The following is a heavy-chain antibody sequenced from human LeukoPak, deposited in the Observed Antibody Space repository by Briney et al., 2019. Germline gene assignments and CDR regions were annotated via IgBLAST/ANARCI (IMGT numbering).Heavy chain of an antibody. CDR3: ARGYGSGSPTNFDY. J-gene: IGHJ4*02. CDR2: IPGDGTT. CDR1: GFTVSSNY. V-gene: IGHV3-66*01. D-gene: IGHD3-10*01. Sequence: EGSLRLSCAASGFTVSSNYMSWVRQAPGKGLEWVSVIPGDGTTYYADSVKGRFTISRDNSKNTLYLQMNSLRAEDTAVYYCARGYGSGSPTNFDYWGQGTLVTVAS.